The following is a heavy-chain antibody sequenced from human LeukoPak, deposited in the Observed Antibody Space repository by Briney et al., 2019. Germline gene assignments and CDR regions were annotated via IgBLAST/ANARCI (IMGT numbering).Heavy chain of an antibody. Sequence: SETLSLTCTVSGYSISSGYYWGWILQPPGKGLEWFGEINHSGSTNYNPSLKSRVTILVDKSKKQFSLKLSSLTASDTAVYYCARGRAFWSGYYTGLLYYFDYWGQGTLVTVSS. CDR1: GYSISSGYY. V-gene: IGHV4-38-2*02. CDR2: INHSGST. CDR3: ARGRAFWSGYYTGLLYYFDY. J-gene: IGHJ4*02. D-gene: IGHD3-3*01.